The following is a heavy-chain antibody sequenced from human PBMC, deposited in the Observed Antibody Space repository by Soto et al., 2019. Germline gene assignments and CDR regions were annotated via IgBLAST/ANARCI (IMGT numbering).Heavy chain of an antibody. J-gene: IGHJ3*02. CDR2: INSDGSST. Sequence: GGSLRLSCAASGFTFSSYWMHWVRQAPGKGLVWVSRINSDGSSTSYADSVKGRFTISRDNAKNTLYLQMNSLRAEDTAVYYCAMLELVRAAPGAGANAFDIWGQGTMVTVSS. CDR3: AMLELVRAAPGAGANAFDI. D-gene: IGHD3-10*01. CDR1: GFTFSSYW. V-gene: IGHV3-74*01.